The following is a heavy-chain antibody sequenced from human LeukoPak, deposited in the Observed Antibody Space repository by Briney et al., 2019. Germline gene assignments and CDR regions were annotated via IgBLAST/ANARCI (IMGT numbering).Heavy chain of an antibody. CDR3: ARGTSYCSGGSCPFDY. J-gene: IGHJ4*02. Sequence: ASVKVSCKASGYTFTSYGISWVRQAPGQGLEWMGWISAYNGNTNYAQKLQGRVTMTTDTSTSTAYMELRSLRSDDTAVYYCARGTSYCSGGSCPFDYWGQGTLVTVSS. CDR1: GYTFTSYG. D-gene: IGHD2-15*01. CDR2: ISAYNGNT. V-gene: IGHV1-18*01.